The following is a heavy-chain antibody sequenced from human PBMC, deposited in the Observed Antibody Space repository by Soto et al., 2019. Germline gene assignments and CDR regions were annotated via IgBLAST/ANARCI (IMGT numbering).Heavy chain of an antibody. CDR3: ARDRSPVEWLIRTYGMDV. Sequence: GASVKVSCKASGGTFSSYAISWVRQAPGQGLEWMGGIIPIFGTANYAQKFQGRVTITADESTSTAYMELSSLRSEDTAVYYCARDRSPVEWLIRTYGMDVWGQGTTVTVS. CDR2: IIPIFGTA. V-gene: IGHV1-69*13. D-gene: IGHD3-3*01. CDR1: GGTFSSYA. J-gene: IGHJ6*02.